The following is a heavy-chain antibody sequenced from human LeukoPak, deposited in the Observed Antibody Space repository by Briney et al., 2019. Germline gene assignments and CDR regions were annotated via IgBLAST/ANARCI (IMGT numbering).Heavy chain of an antibody. CDR2: INAKNGAT. CDR3: ARGQGFLLDL. Sequence: ASVKVSCKTSADSFTGYFFHWSRQAPGQGLEWMGWINAKNGATNYAQKFQGRITMTRHRSISTVYMELSRLRTDDTAVYYCARGQGFLLDLWGQGTLVTVSS. J-gene: IGHJ5*02. D-gene: IGHD3-10*01. CDR1: ADSFTGYF. V-gene: IGHV1-2*02.